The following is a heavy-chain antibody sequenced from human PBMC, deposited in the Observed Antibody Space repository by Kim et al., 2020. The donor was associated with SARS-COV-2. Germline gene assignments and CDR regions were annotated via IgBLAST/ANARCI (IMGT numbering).Heavy chain of an antibody. Sequence: SETLSLTCGVSGASISSNYWWNWVRQSPGKGLEWIGEIYHRDSRANYNPSLKSRVTMSLDKSKSECSLKLTSVTAADTAMYYCASEAHNTYYFDSWGQGVLVTVSS. CDR1: GASISSNYW. V-gene: IGHV4-4*02. CDR3: ASEAHNTYYFDS. D-gene: IGHD2-2*02. CDR2: IYHRDSRA. J-gene: IGHJ4*02.